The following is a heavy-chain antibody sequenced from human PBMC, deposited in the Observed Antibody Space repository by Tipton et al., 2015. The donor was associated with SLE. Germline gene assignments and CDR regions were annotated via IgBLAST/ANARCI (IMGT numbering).Heavy chain of an antibody. V-gene: IGHV3-23*01. CDR2: VSSVGGST. CDR3: ARVKRVTMIVVVTDWYFDL. D-gene: IGHD3-22*01. CDR1: GFTFSSYA. J-gene: IGHJ2*01. Sequence: GSLRLSCTASGFTFSSYAMSWFRQAPGKGLEWVSAVSSVGGSTYYADSVKGRFTISRDNSKNTLYLQMNSLRAEDTAVYYCARVKRVTMIVVVTDWYFDLWGRGTLVTVSS.